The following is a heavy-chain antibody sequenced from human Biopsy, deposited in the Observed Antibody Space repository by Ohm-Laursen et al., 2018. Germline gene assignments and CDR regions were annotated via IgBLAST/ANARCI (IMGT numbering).Heavy chain of an antibody. CDR1: GASMTDYF. J-gene: IGHJ6*02. D-gene: IGHD3-10*01. CDR3: AGSRGHYFNGLDV. V-gene: IGHV4-4*07. Sequence: GTLSLTCSVSGASMTDYFWSWTWQPPGKGLEWIGRAYPSGTTYYNPSLKGRVPLSIAASKNQLSLKVTSVTAADTAVFYCAGSRGHYFNGLDVWGQGTTVIVSS. CDR2: AYPSGTT.